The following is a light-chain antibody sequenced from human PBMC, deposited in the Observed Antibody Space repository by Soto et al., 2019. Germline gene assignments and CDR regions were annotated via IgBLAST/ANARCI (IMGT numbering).Light chain of an antibody. J-gene: IGLJ1*01. CDR1: SSDVGHYNY. CDR2: EVT. V-gene: IGLV2-14*01. CDR3: SSYAGSYTFV. Sequence: QSALTQPASVSGSPGQSITISCTGTSSDVGHYNYVSWYQQHPGKAPKLMIYEVTNRPSGVSNRFSGSKSGNTASLTISGLQAEDEADYYCSSYAGSYTFVFGTGTKLTVL.